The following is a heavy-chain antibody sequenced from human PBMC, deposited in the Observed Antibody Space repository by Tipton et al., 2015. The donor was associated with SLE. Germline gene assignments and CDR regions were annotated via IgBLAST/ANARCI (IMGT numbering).Heavy chain of an antibody. D-gene: IGHD2-21*01. CDR2: IYYSGST. CDR1: GGSFSGYY. Sequence: TLSLTCAVYGGSFSGYYWSWIRQPPGRGLEWIGYIYYSGSTDYNPSLKSRVTISLDKSKNQFSLKLNSVTASDAAVNYCARAYTYGYPYFDYWGQGTLVTVSS. CDR3: ARAYTYGYPYFDY. V-gene: IGHV4-59*08. J-gene: IGHJ4*02.